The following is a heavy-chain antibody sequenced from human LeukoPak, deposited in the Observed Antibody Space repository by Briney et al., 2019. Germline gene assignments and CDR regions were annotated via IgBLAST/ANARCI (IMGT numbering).Heavy chain of an antibody. CDR1: GFTFSSYS. CDR3: ARDAADWGDRATTVKGWFDP. V-gene: IGHV3-21*01. Sequence: GGSLRLSCAASGFTFSSYSMNWVRQAPGKGLEWVSSISSSSSYIYYADSVKGRFTISRDNAKNSLYLQMNSLRAEDTAVYYCARDAADWGDRATTVKGWFDPWGQGTLVTVSS. CDR2: ISSSSSYI. J-gene: IGHJ5*02. D-gene: IGHD4-11*01.